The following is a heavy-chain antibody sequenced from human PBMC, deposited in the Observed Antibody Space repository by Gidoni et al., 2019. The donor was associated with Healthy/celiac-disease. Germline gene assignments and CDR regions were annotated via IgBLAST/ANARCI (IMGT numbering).Heavy chain of an antibody. J-gene: IGHJ4*02. D-gene: IGHD1-1*01. CDR2: IYYSGST. CDR1: GGSISSYY. CDR3: ARGSPNELIFDY. V-gene: IGHV4-59*01. Sequence: QVQLQESGPGLVKPSETLSLTCTVSGGSISSYYWSWIRQPPGKGLEWIGYIYYSGSTNYNPSLKSRVTISVDTSKNQFSLKLSSVTAADTAVYYCARGSPNELIFDYWGQGTLVTVSS.